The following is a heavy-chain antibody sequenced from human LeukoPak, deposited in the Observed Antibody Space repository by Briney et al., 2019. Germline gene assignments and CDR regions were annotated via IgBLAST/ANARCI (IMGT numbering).Heavy chain of an antibody. CDR3: ARELNDSSGHYYFDY. CDR1: GYTFTSNY. J-gene: IGHJ4*02. D-gene: IGHD3-22*01. V-gene: IGHV1-46*01. CDR2: ISPSGGST. Sequence: GASVKVSCKAFGYTFTSNYMHWVRQAPGQGPEWMGVISPSGGSTTYAQKFQGRVTLTRDMSTSTAYMELSSLRSEDTAVYYCARELNDSSGHYYFDYWGQGTLVTVSS.